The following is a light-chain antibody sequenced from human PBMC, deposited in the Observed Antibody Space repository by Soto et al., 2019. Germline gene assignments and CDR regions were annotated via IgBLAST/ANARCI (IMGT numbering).Light chain of an antibody. CDR2: KAS. Sequence: DIQMPQSPSTMSGSVGASVTITGRASQTISSWLAWYQQKPGKAPKLLIYKASTLKSGVPSRFSGSGSGTEFTLTISSLQPDDFATYYCQHYNSYSEAFGQGNKV. CDR3: QHYNSYSEA. V-gene: IGKV1-5*03. J-gene: IGKJ1*01. CDR1: QTISSW.